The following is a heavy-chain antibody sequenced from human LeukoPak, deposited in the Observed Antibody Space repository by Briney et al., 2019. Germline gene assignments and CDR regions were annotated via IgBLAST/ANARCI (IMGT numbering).Heavy chain of an antibody. D-gene: IGHD1-26*01. CDR1: GFTFSRLA. CDR3: TRDEDIVGATTFFDY. J-gene: IGHJ4*02. CDR2: ISASGP. Sequence: PGGSLRLSCAASGFTFSRLAMTWVRQAPGKGLEWVSTISASGPYYADSVKGRFTISRDNAKNSLYLQMNSLRAEDTAVYYCTRDEDIVGATTFFDYWGQGTLVTVSS. V-gene: IGHV3-21*01.